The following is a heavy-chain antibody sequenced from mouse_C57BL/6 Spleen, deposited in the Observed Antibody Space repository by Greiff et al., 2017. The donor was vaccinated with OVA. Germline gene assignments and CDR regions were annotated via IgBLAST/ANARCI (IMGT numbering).Heavy chain of an antibody. V-gene: IGHV5-4*01. CDR1: GFTFSSYA. CDR2: ISDGGSYT. D-gene: IGHD1-2*01. J-gene: IGHJ3*01. CDR3: ARDHSLCSY. Sequence: EVQLVESGGGLVKPGGSLKLSCAASGFTFSSYAMSWVRQTPEKRLEWVATISDGGSYTYYPDNVKGRFTISRDNAKNNLYLQMSHLKSEDTAMYYCARDHSLCSYWGQGTLVTVSA.